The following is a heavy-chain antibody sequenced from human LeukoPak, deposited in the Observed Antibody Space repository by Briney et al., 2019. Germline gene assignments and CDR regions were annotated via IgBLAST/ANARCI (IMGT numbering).Heavy chain of an antibody. CDR3: AILKAYCGGDCYYD. CDR2: IYHSGST. J-gene: IGHJ4*02. V-gene: IGHV4-4*02. D-gene: IGHD2-21*02. CDR1: GGSISSSNW. Sequence: AGTLSLTCAVYGGSISSSNWWSWVRQPPGKGLEWIGEIYHSGSTNYNPSLKSRVTISVDKSTNQFSLKLSSVTAADTAVYYCAILKAYCGGDCYYDWGQGTLVTVSS.